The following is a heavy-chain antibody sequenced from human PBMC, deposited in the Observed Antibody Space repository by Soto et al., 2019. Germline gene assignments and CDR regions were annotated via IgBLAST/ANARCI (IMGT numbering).Heavy chain of an antibody. CDR3: ARSQQLVAYIDY. D-gene: IGHD6-13*01. Sequence: PGESLKICCKGSGYSFTSYWIGWVRQLPGKGLEWMALIYPGDSDTRYSPSFQGQVTISADKSISTAYLQWSSLKASDTAMYYCARSQQLVAYIDYWGQGTLVTVSS. CDR1: GYSFTSYW. J-gene: IGHJ4*02. CDR2: IYPGDSDT. V-gene: IGHV5-51*01.